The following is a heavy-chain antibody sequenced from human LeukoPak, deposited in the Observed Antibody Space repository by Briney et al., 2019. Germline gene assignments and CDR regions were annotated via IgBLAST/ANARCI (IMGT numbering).Heavy chain of an antibody. CDR1: GFTFSNAW. J-gene: IGHJ4*02. CDR3: TTVMITFGGVIPNY. Sequence: GGSLRLSCAASGFTFSNAWMNWVRQAPGKGLEWVGRIKSKTDGGTADYAAPVKGRFTISRDDSKTTLYLQMVDLKTEDTAVYYCTTVMITFGGVIPNYWGQGTLVTVSS. V-gene: IGHV3-15*01. CDR2: IKSKTDGGTA. D-gene: IGHD3-16*02.